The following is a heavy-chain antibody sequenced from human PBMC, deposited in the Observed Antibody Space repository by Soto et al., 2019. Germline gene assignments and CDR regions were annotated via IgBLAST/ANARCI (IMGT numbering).Heavy chain of an antibody. J-gene: IGHJ6*02. Sequence: PSETLSLTCTVSGGSISSGGYYWSWIRQHPGKGLEWIGYIYYSGSTYYNPSLKSRVTISVDTSKNQFSLKLSSVTAADTAVYYCARARYSYGYGLSYYYYGMDVWGQGTTVTVSS. V-gene: IGHV4-31*03. CDR3: ARARYSYGYGLSYYYYGMDV. CDR2: IYYSGST. D-gene: IGHD5-18*01. CDR1: GGSISSGGYY.